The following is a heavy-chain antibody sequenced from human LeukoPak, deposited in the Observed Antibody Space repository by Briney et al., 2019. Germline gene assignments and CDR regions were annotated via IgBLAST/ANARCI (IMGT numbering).Heavy chain of an antibody. CDR2: INAGNGNT. D-gene: IGHD3-10*01. CDR3: ARDSDVLLWFGRGFDI. J-gene: IGHJ3*02. V-gene: IGHV1-3*01. Sequence: ASVKVSCKASGYTFTSYAMHWVRQAPGQRLEWMGWINAGNGNTKYSQKFQGRVTITRDTSASTAYMELSSLRSEDTAVYYCARDSDVLLWFGRGFDIWGQGTMVTVSS. CDR1: GYTFTSYA.